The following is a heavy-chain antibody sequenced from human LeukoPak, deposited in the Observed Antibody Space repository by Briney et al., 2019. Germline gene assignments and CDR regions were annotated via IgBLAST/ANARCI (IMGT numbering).Heavy chain of an antibody. CDR3: AKDSATLAATGIKDY. J-gene: IGHJ4*02. D-gene: IGHD6-13*01. CDR1: GFPFDSSA. CDR2: ISDDGVNR. Sequence: PGGSLRLSCVASGFPFDSSAMSWVRQAPGKGLEWVSSISDDGVNRHHADSVKGRFTTSRDDSKSALYLQMNSLRAGDTAVYYCAKDSATLAATGIKDYWGQGTLVTVSS. V-gene: IGHV3-23*01.